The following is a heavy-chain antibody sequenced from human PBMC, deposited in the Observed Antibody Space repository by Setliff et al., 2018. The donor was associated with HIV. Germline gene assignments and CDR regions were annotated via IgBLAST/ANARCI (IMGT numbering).Heavy chain of an antibody. V-gene: IGHV1-2*02. J-gene: IGHJ4*02. CDR2: INPNSSDT. Sequence: ASVKVSCKASGYTFTDYYIHWVRQAPGQGLEWMGWINPNSSDTNYAQKFQGRVTMTRDTSISTAYMDLSWLRSDDTAVYYCARRVPPIPSGDLDYWGQGTLVTSPQ. CDR1: GYTFTDYY. D-gene: IGHD4-17*01. CDR3: ARRVPPIPSGDLDY.